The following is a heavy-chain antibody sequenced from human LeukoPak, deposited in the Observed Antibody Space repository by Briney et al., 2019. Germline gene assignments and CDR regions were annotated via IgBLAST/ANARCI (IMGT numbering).Heavy chain of an antibody. CDR1: GFTFTDYW. J-gene: IGHJ4*02. CDR2: INQDGSKK. Sequence: SGGSLRLSCTTSGFTFTDYWMTWVRQAPGKGLEWVANINQDGSKKCYVDSVKGRFTISRDNAKNALYLQMNSLRAEDTGVYFCARGQTLTFWGQGTLVTASS. V-gene: IGHV3-7*01. CDR3: ARGQTLTF.